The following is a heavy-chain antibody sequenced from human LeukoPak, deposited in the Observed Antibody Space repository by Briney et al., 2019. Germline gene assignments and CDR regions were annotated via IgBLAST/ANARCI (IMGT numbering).Heavy chain of an antibody. V-gene: IGHV5-10-1*01. CDR1: GYIFTSHW. CDR3: AREGLGSSTSPTYGMDV. D-gene: IGHD2-2*01. J-gene: IGHJ6*02. CDR2: IDPSDSYS. Sequence: GESLKISCKGSGYIFTSHWISWVRQMPGKGLEWMGKIDPSDSYSDYSPSFQGHVTISADKSISTAYLQWSSLKASDTAMYYCAREGLGSSTSPTYGMDVWGQGTTVTVSS.